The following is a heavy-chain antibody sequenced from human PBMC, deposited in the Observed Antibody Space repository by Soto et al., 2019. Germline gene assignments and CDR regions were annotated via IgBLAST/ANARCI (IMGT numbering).Heavy chain of an antibody. J-gene: IGHJ5*02. CDR2: LYYSRST. CDR1: GGSISSGGYS. Sequence: TLSLTCSVSGGSISSGGYSWSWIRLHPGKGPGWIGYLYYSRSTYYNQSLKRLVIISVDTSMNQFSLQLSSVTAADTAVYYCARSLTRDWVEPWGQGTLVTVSS. D-gene: IGHD3-10*01. CDR3: ARSLTRDWVEP. V-gene: IGHV4-31*01.